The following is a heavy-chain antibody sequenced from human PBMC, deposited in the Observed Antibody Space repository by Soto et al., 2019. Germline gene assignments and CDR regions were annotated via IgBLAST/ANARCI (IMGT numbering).Heavy chain of an antibody. CDR3: AREWGLLPYYVMNV. Sequence: SETLSLTCIVSGDSVTSGSYYWTWLRQPPGKGLEWIGYISYTGRTKYNPSLQSRVTISVDTSKNDFSLNLSSVTAADTAVYFCAREWGLLPYYVMNVWGHGTAVTVS. CDR2: ISYTGRT. CDR1: GDSVTSGSYY. J-gene: IGHJ6*02. D-gene: IGHD7-27*01. V-gene: IGHV4-61*03.